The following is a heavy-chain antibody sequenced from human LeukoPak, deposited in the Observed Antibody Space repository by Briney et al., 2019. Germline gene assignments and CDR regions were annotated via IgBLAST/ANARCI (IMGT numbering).Heavy chain of an antibody. J-gene: IGHJ3*02. CDR1: GFTFSSYA. CDR3: ANWDIVEVVAATGDAFDI. CDR2: ISGSGGST. D-gene: IGHD2-15*01. Sequence: GRSLRLSCAASGFTFSSYAMSWVRQAPGKGLEWVSAISGSGGSTYYADSVKGRFTISRDDSKNTLYLQMNSLRAEDTAVYYCANWDIVEVVAATGDAFDIWGQGTMVTVSS. V-gene: IGHV3-23*01.